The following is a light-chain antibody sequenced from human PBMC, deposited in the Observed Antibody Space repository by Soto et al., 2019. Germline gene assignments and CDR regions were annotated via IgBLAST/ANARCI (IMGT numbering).Light chain of an antibody. CDR3: CSYAGSRTFV. J-gene: IGLJ3*02. CDR2: EVS. CDR1: SSDVGGYNY. Sequence: QSALTQPASVSGSPGQSITISCTGTSSDVGGYNYVSWYQQHPGKAPKLMIYEVSNRPSGVSNRFSGSKSDNTASLTISGLRAEDEAHYHCCSYAGSRTFVFGGGTKLTVL. V-gene: IGLV2-23*02.